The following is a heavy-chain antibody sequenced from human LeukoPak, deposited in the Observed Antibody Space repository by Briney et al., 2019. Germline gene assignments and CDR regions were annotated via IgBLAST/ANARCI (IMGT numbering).Heavy chain of an antibody. J-gene: IGHJ4*02. V-gene: IGHV3-74*01. CDR3: ARDQYYYDRRGYYSSYYFDS. D-gene: IGHD3-22*01. CDR2: INSDGSST. Sequence: GSLRLSCAASGFTFSSYWMHWVRQAPGKGLVWDSRINSDGSSTSYADSVKGRFTISRDNAKNTLYLQMNSLRAEDTAVYYCARDQYYYDRRGYYSSYYFDSWGQGTLVTVSS. CDR1: GFTFSSYW.